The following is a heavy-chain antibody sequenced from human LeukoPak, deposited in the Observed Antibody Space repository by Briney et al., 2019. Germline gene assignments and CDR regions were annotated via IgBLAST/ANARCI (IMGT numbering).Heavy chain of an antibody. Sequence: SETLSLTCTVSGGSISSAGYYWGWIRQPPGKGLEWIGTIYYSGSTYYNPSLKSRVTISVDTSKNQFSLKLSSVTAADTAVYYCARQVGSIAAHFDIWGQGTMVTVSS. CDR1: GGSISSAGYY. J-gene: IGHJ3*02. D-gene: IGHD6-6*01. CDR2: IYYSGST. V-gene: IGHV4-39*01. CDR3: ARQVGSIAAHFDI.